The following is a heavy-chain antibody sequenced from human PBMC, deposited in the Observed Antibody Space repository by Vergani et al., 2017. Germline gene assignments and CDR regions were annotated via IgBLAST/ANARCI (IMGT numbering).Heavy chain of an antibody. CDR3: ARRRIAAAGTVFDY. CDR2: VFYSRST. V-gene: IGHV4-59*08. J-gene: IGHJ4*02. D-gene: IGHD6-25*01. CDR1: GASISDFY. Sequence: QVRLQESGPGLVKPSETLSLTCSVSGASISDFYWHWIRQPPGMGLEWIGYVFYSRSTFSNPSLQSRVIITVDTSMNQFSLTLKSLTAADTAVYYCARRRIAAAGTVFDYWGQGTLVTVSS.